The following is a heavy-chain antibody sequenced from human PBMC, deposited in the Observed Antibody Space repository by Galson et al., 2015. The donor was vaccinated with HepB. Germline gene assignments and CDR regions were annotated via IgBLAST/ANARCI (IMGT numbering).Heavy chain of an antibody. CDR1: GDSVSSTSAA. V-gene: IGHV6-1*01. CDR3: ARVNWGSNWFDP. CDR2: TYYRSRWYN. J-gene: IGHJ5*02. D-gene: IGHD3-16*01. Sequence: CAISGDSVSSTSAAWYWIRQSPSRGLEWLGRTYYRSRWYNDYAISVKGRITIDPDTSKNQFSLHLNSVTPDDTAVYYCARVNWGSNWFDPWGQGTLVTVSS.